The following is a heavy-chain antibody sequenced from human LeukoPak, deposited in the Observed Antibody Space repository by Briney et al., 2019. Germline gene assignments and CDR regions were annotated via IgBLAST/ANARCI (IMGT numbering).Heavy chain of an antibody. CDR2: IWDDGSEK. CDR3: ARGSSSEDGGDY. D-gene: IGHD3-10*01. Sequence: GGSLRLSCAASGFTFSSYGMHWVRQAPGKGLEWVAVIWDDGSEKYYAGSVKGRFSISRDNSENTLSLQVNSLRAEDTAVYYCARGSSSEDGGDYWGQGTLVTVSS. J-gene: IGHJ4*02. CDR1: GFTFSSYG. V-gene: IGHV3-33*01.